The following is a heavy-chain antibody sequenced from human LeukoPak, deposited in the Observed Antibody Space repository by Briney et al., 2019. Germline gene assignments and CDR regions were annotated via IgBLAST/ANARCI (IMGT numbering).Heavy chain of an antibody. CDR3: ARQPVGATTANSFGY. CDR2: IYYSGST. Sequence: SETLSLTCTVSGYSISSGYYWGWIRQPPGKGLEWIGSIYYSGSTYYNPSLKSRVTISVDTSKNQFSLKLSSVTAADTAVYYCARQPVGATTANSFGYWGQGTLVTVSS. D-gene: IGHD1-26*01. CDR1: GYSISSGYY. J-gene: IGHJ4*02. V-gene: IGHV4-38-2*02.